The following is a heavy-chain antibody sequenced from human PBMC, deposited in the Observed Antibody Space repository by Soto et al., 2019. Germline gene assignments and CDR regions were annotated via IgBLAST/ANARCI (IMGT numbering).Heavy chain of an antibody. V-gene: IGHV3-49*04. CDR1: GFTLGDYA. CDR2: IRSKAYGGTT. CDR3: TGLRTIAARGDYFYY. Sequence: GGSLRLSCTASGFTLGDYAMSWVRQAPGKGLEWVGFIRSKAYGGTTEYAASVKGRFTISRDDYKSIAYLQMNSLKTEDTAVYYCTGLRTIAARGDYFYYWGQGTLVTVSS. D-gene: IGHD6-6*01. J-gene: IGHJ4*02.